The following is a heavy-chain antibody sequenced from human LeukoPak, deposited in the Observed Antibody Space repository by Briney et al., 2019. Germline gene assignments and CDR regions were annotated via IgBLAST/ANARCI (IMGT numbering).Heavy chain of an antibody. J-gene: IGHJ4*02. CDR2: ITGSLNSI. CDR1: GFTFSTYS. V-gene: IGHV3-48*01. D-gene: IGHD3/OR15-3a*01. CDR3: ARTGLGLYSFDY. Sequence: GGSLRLSCAASGFTFSTYSMNWVRQAPGKGLEWISYITGSLNSIHYADSVKGRFTISRDNAKNSVYLQMNGLRLEDTAVYYCARTGLGLYSFDYWGQGIQVTVSS.